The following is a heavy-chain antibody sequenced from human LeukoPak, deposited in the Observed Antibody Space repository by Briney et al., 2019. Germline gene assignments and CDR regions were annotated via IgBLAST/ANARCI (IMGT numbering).Heavy chain of an antibody. J-gene: IGHJ4*02. V-gene: IGHV4-59*01. Sequence: SETLSLTCTVSGGSISGYYWSWIRQAPGKGLEWIGYIHYSGSTNYSPSLKSPITMSVDTSKNQFSLKLTSVTAADTAVYYCARDRGSRGGFDYWGQGTLVTVSP. CDR1: GGSISGYY. D-gene: IGHD3-16*01. CDR2: IHYSGST. CDR3: ARDRGSRGGFDY.